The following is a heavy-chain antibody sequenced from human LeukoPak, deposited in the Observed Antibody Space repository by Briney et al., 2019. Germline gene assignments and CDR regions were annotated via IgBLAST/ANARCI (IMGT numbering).Heavy chain of an antibody. D-gene: IGHD3-10*01. CDR2: IVWDDDK. CDR3: AHLLGYYGPLSSYNWFDP. J-gene: IGHJ5*02. Sequence: SGPTLLKPTPTLTLTCTFSGFSLSTRGMCVSWIRQPPGKALEWLTRIVWDDDKYYSTSLKTRLTITKDTSKNQVVLTMTNMDPVDTATYYCAHLLGYYGPLSSYNWFDPWGQGTLVTVSS. CDR1: GFSLSTRGMC. V-gene: IGHV2-70*12.